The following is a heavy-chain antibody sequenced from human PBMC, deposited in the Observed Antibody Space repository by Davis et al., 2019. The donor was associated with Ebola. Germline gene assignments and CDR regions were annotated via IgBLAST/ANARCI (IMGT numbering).Heavy chain of an antibody. Sequence: PGGSLRLSCAASGFTFSTYSMSWVRQAPGKGLEWVSSISSDSDYIYYADSVKGRFTISRDNAKNSLYLQMNSLRAEDTAVYYCARGTFGVVSFTEWGQGTLVTVSS. V-gene: IGHV3-21*01. J-gene: IGHJ4*02. D-gene: IGHD3-3*01. CDR3: ARGTFGVVSFTE. CDR2: ISSDSDYI. CDR1: GFTFSTYS.